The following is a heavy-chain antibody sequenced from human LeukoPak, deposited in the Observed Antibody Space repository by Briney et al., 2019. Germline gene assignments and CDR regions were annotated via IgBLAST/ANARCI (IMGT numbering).Heavy chain of an antibody. V-gene: IGHV1-69*05. D-gene: IGHD2-2*01. CDR1: GGTFSSYA. CDR2: IIPIFGTA. Sequence: GASVKVSCKASGGTFSSYAISWVRQAPGQGLEWMGGIIPIFGTANYAQKFQGRVTITTDESTSTAYMELSSLRSEDTAVYYCASCDAPGINYYYYYRDVWGRGTTVTVSS. CDR3: ASCDAPGINYYYYYRDV. J-gene: IGHJ6*03.